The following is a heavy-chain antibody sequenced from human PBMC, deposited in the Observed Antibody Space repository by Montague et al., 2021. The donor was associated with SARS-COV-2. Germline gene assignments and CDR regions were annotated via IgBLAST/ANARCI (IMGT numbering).Heavy chain of an antibody. CDR2: INHRGTS. Sequence: SETLSLTCAVYGGSFSDYYWSWIRQPPGKGLEWIGEINHRGTSKYNPSLKSRVSISLDTSKNQFSLYLSSVTAADTAVYYCARGRQHFNMIVVVMTGGEYYFDXWGQGTLATVSS. CDR3: ARGRQHFNMIVVVMTGGEYYFDX. J-gene: IGHJ4*02. CDR1: GGSFSDYY. V-gene: IGHV4-34*01. D-gene: IGHD3-22*01.